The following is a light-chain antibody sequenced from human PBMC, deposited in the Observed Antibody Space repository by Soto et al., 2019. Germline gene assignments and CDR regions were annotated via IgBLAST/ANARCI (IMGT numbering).Light chain of an antibody. CDR2: ADS. J-gene: IGLJ1*01. V-gene: IGLV2-14*01. CDR1: SSDVGLYDY. CDR3: SSYTSDSSYV. Sequence: QSVLTQPASVSGSPGQSITISCTGTSSDVGLYDYVSWYQQHPGKAPQLMIYADSNRPSGVSNRFSASKSGNTASLFISGLQAEDEADYYCSSYTSDSSYVFGSGTKVTVL.